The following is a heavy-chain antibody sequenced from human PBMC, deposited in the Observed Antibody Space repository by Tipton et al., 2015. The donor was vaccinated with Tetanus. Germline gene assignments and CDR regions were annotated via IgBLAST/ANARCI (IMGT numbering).Heavy chain of an antibody. J-gene: IGHJ4*02. D-gene: IGHD6-19*01. V-gene: IGHV4-61*03. CDR2: VSYSGRS. Sequence: TLSLTCSVSGGSVRNGDYSWNWIRQPPGKGLEWLAYVSYSGRSNSNYSLKSRLTISLDKSNNHLSLKMTSMTAADTAVYFCAKSDGAQTSGWYPSLYFDFWGQGTLVTVSS. CDR3: AKSDGAQTSGWYPSLYFDF. CDR1: GGSVRNGDYS.